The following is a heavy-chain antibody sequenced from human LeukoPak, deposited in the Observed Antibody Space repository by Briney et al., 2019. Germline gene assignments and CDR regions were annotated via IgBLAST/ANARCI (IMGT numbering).Heavy chain of an antibody. CDR1: GGSFSGYY. CDR2: INHSGST. Sequence: SETLSLTCAVYGGSFSGYYWSWIRQPPGKGLEWIGEINHSGSTNYNPSLKSRVTISVDTSKNQFSLKLSSVTAADTAVYYCARATVTYYFDYWGQGTLVTVSS. D-gene: IGHD4-17*01. CDR3: ARATVTYYFDY. J-gene: IGHJ4*02. V-gene: IGHV4-34*01.